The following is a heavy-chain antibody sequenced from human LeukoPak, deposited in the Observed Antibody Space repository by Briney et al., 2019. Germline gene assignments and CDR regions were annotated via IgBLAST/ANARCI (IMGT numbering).Heavy chain of an antibody. V-gene: IGHV1-3*01. D-gene: IGHD4-17*01. Sequence: ASVKVSCKASGYTFTSYAMRWVRQAPGQRLEWMGWINAGNGNTKYSQKFQGRVTITRDTAASTAYMELRSLRSDDTAVYYCARDAPNYGDYVNDWFDPWGQGTLVTVSS. J-gene: IGHJ5*02. CDR3: ARDAPNYGDYVNDWFDP. CDR1: GYTFTSYA. CDR2: INAGNGNT.